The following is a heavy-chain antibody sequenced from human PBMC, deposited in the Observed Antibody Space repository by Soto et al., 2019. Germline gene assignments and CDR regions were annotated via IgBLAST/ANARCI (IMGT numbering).Heavy chain of an antibody. Sequence: SQTLSLTCVISGDSVSSNSAAWNWIRQSPSRGLEWLGRTYYRSKWYIDYAVSVNSRISLNPDTSKNQFSLQLNSVTPEDTAVYYCSRDVITNTYGGTGMGVWGQGTTVTVSS. V-gene: IGHV6-1*01. CDR3: SRDVITNTYGGTGMGV. J-gene: IGHJ6*02. CDR1: GDSVSSNSAA. CDR2: TYYRSKWYI. D-gene: IGHD4-17*01.